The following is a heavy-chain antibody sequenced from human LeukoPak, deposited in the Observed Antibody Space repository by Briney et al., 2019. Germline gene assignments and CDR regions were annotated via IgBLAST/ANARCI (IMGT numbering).Heavy chain of an antibody. J-gene: IGHJ5*02. CDR3: ARDVMRYSGYDRGEKYNWFDP. CDR1: GYTFTGYY. Sequence: ASVKVSCKASGYTFTGYYIHWVRQAPGQGLEWMGWINPNINGTNYAQKFQGRVTMTGDRSISTAYMELSRLRSDDTAVYYCARDVMRYSGYDRGEKYNWFDPWGQGTLVTVSS. V-gene: IGHV1-2*02. CDR2: INPNINGT. D-gene: IGHD5-12*01.